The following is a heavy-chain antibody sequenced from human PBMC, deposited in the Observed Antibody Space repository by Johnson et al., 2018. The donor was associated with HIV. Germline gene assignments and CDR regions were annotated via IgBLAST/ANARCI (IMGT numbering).Heavy chain of an antibody. Sequence: VQLVESGGGLVKPGGSLRLSCVASGFTFTNAWMSWVRQAPGKGLEWVSVFFSGGTTYYADSVNGRFTISRDNSKNTLFLQMGSLRVEDMAVYYCARSRGPMRKDAFDIWGQGTKVTVSS. CDR2: FFSGGTT. V-gene: IGHV3-66*01. D-gene: IGHD3-10*01. CDR1: GFTFTNAW. CDR3: ARSRGPMRKDAFDI. J-gene: IGHJ3*02.